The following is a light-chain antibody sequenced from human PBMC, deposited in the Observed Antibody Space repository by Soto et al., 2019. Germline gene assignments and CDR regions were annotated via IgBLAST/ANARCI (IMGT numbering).Light chain of an antibody. CDR2: EVS. J-gene: IGLJ1*01. CDR3: CSYAGSSSAYV. V-gene: IGLV2-23*02. CDR1: SSDVGSYNV. Sequence: QSVLTQPASVSGSPGQSITISCTGTSSDVGSYNVVSWYQQHPGKAPKLLIYEVSKRPSGLSDPFSGSKSGNTASLTRSGLQAEDEADYHCCSYAGSSSAYVFGTGTKVTVL.